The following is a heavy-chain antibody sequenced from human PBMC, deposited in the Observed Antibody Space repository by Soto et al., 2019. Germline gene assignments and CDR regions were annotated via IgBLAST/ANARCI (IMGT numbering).Heavy chain of an antibody. CDR2: ISYDGNNK. CDR3: ARVGTLVRGTYYFDS. J-gene: IGHJ4*02. D-gene: IGHD3-10*01. Sequence: QVQLVDSGGGVVQPGRSLRLSCAASGFTFSSYAMHWVRQAPGKGLEWAAVISYDGNNKYYSDSVKGRFTISRDNSKNTLYLQMNSLRSEDTAVYYCARVGTLVRGTYYFDSWGQGTLVTVSS. V-gene: IGHV3-30-3*01. CDR1: GFTFSSYA.